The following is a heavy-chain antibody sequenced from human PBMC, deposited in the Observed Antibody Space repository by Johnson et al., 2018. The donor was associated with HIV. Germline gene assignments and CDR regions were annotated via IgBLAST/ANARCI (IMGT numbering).Heavy chain of an antibody. Sequence: QVQLVESGGGVVQPGRSLRLSCVGSGFTLSGYAMHWVRQAPGKGLEWVAFISYDGSTKYYADSVKGRFTISRDNSKNTLYLQMNSLRAEDTAVYYCAKQLYDLNYDFWSGYPIWGQGTMVNVSS. CDR2: ISYDGSTK. CDR1: GFTLSGYA. V-gene: IGHV3-30-3*02. CDR3: AKQLYDLNYDFWSGYPI. D-gene: IGHD3-3*01. J-gene: IGHJ3*02.